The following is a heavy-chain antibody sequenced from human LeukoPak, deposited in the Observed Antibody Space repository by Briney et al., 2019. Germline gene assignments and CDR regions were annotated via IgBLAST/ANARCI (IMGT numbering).Heavy chain of an antibody. CDR3: ATESVDLFDY. J-gene: IGHJ4*02. D-gene: IGHD4-23*01. CDR1: GFTFSEVW. CDR2: VRRESDGGAA. V-gene: IGHV3-15*01. Sequence: RSGGSLRLSCAASGFTFSEVWMSWVRQGPGKGLEGVGRVRRESDGGAAEYTAPVKGRFTISRDDSKNTMYLEMNSLKTEDTAVYYCATESVDLFDYWGQGTLVTVSS.